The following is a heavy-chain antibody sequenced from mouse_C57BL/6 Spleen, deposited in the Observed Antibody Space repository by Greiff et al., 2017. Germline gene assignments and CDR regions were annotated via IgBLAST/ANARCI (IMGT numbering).Heavy chain of an antibody. CDR1: GFTFSSYA. CDR2: ISSGGDYI. V-gene: IGHV5-9-1*02. CDR3: TRDQLTGTYFDV. D-gene: IGHD4-1*01. Sequence: EVKLVESGEGLVKPGGSLKLSCAASGFTFSSYAMSWVRQTPEKRLEWVAYISSGGDYIYYADTVKGRFTISRDNARNTLYLQMSSLKSEDTAMYYCTRDQLTGTYFDVWGTGTTVTVSS. J-gene: IGHJ1*03.